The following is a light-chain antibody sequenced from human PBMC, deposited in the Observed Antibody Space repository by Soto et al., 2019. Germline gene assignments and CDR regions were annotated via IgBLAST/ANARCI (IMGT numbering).Light chain of an antibody. CDR2: GAS. V-gene: IGKV3-20*01. J-gene: IGKJ2*01. CDR1: QSVSSTY. CDR3: QQYGGSPYT. Sequence: EIVLTQSPGTLSLSPGERATLSCRASQSVSSTYLAWYQQKPGQAPRLLIYGASSRATGIPDRFSGSGSGTDFTLTISRLEPEDFAVYFCQQYGGSPYTFDQGTKLEIK.